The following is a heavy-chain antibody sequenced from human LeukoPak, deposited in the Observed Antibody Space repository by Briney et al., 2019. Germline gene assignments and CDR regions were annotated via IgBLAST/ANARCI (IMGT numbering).Heavy chain of an antibody. CDR3: AREGYCSGGSCYSDYFQY. CDR1: GFTFSSYA. Sequence: GGSLRLSCAASGFTFSSYAMSWVRQAPGKGLEWVSAISGSGGSTYYADSVKGRFTISRDNSKNTLYLQMNSLRAEDTAVYYCAREGYCSGGSCYSDYFQYWGQGTPVTVSS. CDR2: ISGSGGST. J-gene: IGHJ1*01. D-gene: IGHD2-15*01. V-gene: IGHV3-23*01.